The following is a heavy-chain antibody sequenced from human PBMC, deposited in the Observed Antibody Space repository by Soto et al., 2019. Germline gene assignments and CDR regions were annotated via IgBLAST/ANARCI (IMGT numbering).Heavy chain of an antibody. V-gene: IGHV3-23*01. CDR3: AKDPVWQVVVQPWGYYYYGMDV. D-gene: IGHD2-2*01. Sequence: GGSLRLSCAASGFTFSCHAMSWVRQAPGKGLEWVSAISGSGGSTYYADSVKGRFTISRDNSKNTLYLQMNSLRAEDTAVYYCAKDPVWQVVVQPWGYYYYGMDVWGQGTTDTVSS. CDR2: ISGSGGST. J-gene: IGHJ6*02. CDR1: GFTFSCHA.